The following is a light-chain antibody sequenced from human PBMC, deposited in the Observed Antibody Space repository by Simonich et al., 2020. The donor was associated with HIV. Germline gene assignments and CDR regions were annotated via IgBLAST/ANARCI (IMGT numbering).Light chain of an antibody. CDR1: TGAVTRGYY. Sequence: QTVVTQEPSLTVSPGGTVTLTCASSTGAVTRGYYPNWFQQKPGQAPRALIYSTRNKQSWTPARFSGSRLGGKAALTLSGVQPEDEAEYYCLLYSSGAQPWVFGGGTKLTVL. CDR2: STR. J-gene: IGLJ3*02. V-gene: IGLV7-43*01. CDR3: LLYSSGAQPWV.